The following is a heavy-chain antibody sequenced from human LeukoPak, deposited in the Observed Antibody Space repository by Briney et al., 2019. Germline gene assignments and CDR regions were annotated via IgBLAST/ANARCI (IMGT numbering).Heavy chain of an antibody. Sequence: GGSLRLSCAASGFTFSSYAMTWVRQAPGKGLEWVSAISAGGGTTYYADSVKGRFTISRDNSKNTLYLQMNSLRAEDTAVYYCAKDSTLYGSGDYYFDYWGQGTLVTVSS. V-gene: IGHV3-23*01. CDR1: GFTFSSYA. CDR2: ISAGGGTT. CDR3: AKDSTLYGSGDYYFDY. J-gene: IGHJ4*02. D-gene: IGHD3-10*01.